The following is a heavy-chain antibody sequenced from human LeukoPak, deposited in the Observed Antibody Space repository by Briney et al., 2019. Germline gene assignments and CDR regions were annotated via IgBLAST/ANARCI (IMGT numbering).Heavy chain of an antibody. V-gene: IGHV4-34*01. Sequence: ASETLSLTCAVYGGSFSGYYWSWIRQPPGKGLEWIASIYYSGTTYYNPSLKSRVTISVDKAKNQFSLNLNSVTAADTAVYYCARGGDRSFDYWGQGTLVTVSS. CDR3: ARGGDRSFDY. D-gene: IGHD3-10*01. CDR2: IYYSGTT. J-gene: IGHJ4*02. CDR1: GGSFSGYY.